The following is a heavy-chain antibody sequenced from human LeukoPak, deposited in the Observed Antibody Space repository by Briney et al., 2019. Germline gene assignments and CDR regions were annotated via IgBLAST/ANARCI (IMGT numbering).Heavy chain of an antibody. CDR1: GFTFSSYS. V-gene: IGHV3-21*01. D-gene: IGHD6-13*01. J-gene: IGHJ6*03. CDR2: ISSSSSYI. Sequence: GGSLRLSCAASGFTFSSYSMNLVRQAPGKGLEWVSSISSSSSYIYYADSVKGRFTISRDNAKNSLYLQMNSLRAEDTAVYYCARNIAAAGTVYYYYYYMDVWGKGTTVTVSS. CDR3: ARNIAAAGTVYYYYYYMDV.